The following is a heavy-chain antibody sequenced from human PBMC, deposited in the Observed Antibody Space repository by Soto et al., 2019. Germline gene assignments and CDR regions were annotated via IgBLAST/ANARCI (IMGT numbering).Heavy chain of an antibody. CDR2: ISAYNGNT. V-gene: IGHV1-18*01. J-gene: IGHJ4*02. CDR1: GYTFTSYG. D-gene: IGHD6-13*01. Sequence: QVQLVQSGAEVKKPGASVKVSCKASGYTFTSYGISWVRQAPGQGLEWMGWISAYNGNTNYAQKRQGRVTMTTDTSTRTADMERRILRSDDTAVDYCARDRAAGNCDYLGQGTLVTVSS. CDR3: ARDRAAGNCDY.